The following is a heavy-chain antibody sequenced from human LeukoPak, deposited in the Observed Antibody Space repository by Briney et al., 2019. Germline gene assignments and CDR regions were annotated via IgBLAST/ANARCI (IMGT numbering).Heavy chain of an antibody. V-gene: IGHV4-31*03. CDR2: IYYGGST. Sequence: SETLSLTCTVSGGSISSGGYYWSWIRQHPGKGLEWIGYIYYGGSTYYNPSLKSRVTIPLDTSKNKFSLKLSSVTAADTAVYYCASGGALIATLAYWGQGTLVTVSS. J-gene: IGHJ4*02. CDR3: ASGGALIATLAY. CDR1: GGSISSGGYY. D-gene: IGHD2-21*01.